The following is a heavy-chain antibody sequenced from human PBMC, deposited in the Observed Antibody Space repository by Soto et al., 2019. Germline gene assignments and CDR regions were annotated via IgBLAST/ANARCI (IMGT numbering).Heavy chain of an antibody. J-gene: IGHJ4*02. V-gene: IGHV3-11*01. Sequence: GGSLRLSCAASGFTFSDYYMSWIRQAPGKGLEWVSYISSSGSTIYYADSVKGRFTISRDNAKNSLYLQMNSPRAEDTAVYYCARVDYDSSGDYFDYWGEANPLTLSS. D-gene: IGHD3-22*01. CDR3: ARVDYDSSGDYFDY. CDR2: ISSSGSTI. CDR1: GFTFSDYY.